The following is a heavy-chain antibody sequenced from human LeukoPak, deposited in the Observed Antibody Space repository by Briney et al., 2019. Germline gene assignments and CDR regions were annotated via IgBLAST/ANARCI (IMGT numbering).Heavy chain of an antibody. CDR2: IYNSGIT. CDR3: ASGGGLKGLDY. CDR1: GGSISSYY. Sequence: SETLSLTCTVSGGSISSYYWSWIRQPPGKGLEWIGYIYNSGITNYNPSLKSRVTISVDTSKNQFSLKLSSVTAADTAVYYCASGGGLKGLDYWGQGTLVTVSS. D-gene: IGHD2-15*01. J-gene: IGHJ4*02. V-gene: IGHV4-59*08.